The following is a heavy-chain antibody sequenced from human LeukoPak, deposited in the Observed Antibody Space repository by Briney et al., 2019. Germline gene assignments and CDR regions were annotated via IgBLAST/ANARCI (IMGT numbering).Heavy chain of an antibody. J-gene: IGHJ3*02. CDR2: IIPIFGTA. CDR3: ARSINSSPYTYYYDSQYSPGAFDI. CDR1: GGTFSSYA. D-gene: IGHD3-22*01. V-gene: IGHV1-69*05. Sequence: SVKVSCKASGGTFSSYAISWVRQAPGQGLEWMGGIIPIFGTANYAQKFQGRVTITTDESTSTAYMELSNLRSEDTAVYYCARSINSSPYTYYYDSQYSPGAFDIWGQGTMVTVSS.